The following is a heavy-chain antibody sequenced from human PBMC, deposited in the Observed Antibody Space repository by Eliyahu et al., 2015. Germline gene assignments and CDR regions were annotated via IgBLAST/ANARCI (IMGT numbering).Heavy chain of an antibody. CDR2: FDPEHNDM. V-gene: IGHV1-24*01. D-gene: IGHD4-11*01. CDR3: GLYSTRFES. Sequence: QVQLEQSGAXVRTPGASVRVSCKVSGYKLTDLSLHWLRVPPGRGLEWVGGFDPEHNDMLYAQTFEGRVTMTEDPSTDTAYMELNSLRSDDTAVYFCGLYSTRFESWGQGTLVTVAS. CDR1: GYKLTDLS. J-gene: IGHJ5*01.